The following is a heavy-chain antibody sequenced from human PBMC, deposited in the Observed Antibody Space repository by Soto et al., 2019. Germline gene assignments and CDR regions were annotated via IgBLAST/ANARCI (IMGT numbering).Heavy chain of an antibody. Sequence: SVKVSCTTSGFTFMSSAVQWVRQSLGQRLEWIGWLVVGTGNTNYAQKFQQRVTISSDRSTNTVSMELSSLTSEDTAVYYCATGAYCSGGSCSDYYYYYYGMDLWGQGTTVTVSS. V-gene: IGHV1-58*01. D-gene: IGHD2-15*01. CDR1: GFTFMSSA. J-gene: IGHJ6*02. CDR2: LVVGTGNT. CDR3: ATGAYCSGGSCSDYYYYYYGMDL.